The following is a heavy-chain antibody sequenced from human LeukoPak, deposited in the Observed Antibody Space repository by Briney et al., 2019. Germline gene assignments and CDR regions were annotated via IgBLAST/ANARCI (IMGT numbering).Heavy chain of an antibody. J-gene: IGHJ6*03. Sequence: SETLSLTCTVAGGSISRYYWSWIRQPAGKGLEWIGRIYTSGSTNYNPSLKSRVTMSVDTSKSQFSLKLGSVTAADTAVYYCARAYRDIVVVPSSHRSTYYYYYMDVWGKGTTVTVSS. V-gene: IGHV4-4*07. CDR1: GGSISRYY. CDR3: ARAYRDIVVVPSSHRSTYYYYYMDV. CDR2: IYTSGST. D-gene: IGHD2-2*01.